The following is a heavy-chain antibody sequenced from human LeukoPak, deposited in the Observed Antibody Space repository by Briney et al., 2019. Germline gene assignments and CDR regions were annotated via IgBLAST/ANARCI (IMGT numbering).Heavy chain of an antibody. D-gene: IGHD3-22*01. Sequence: SETLSLTCTVFGGSISSYYWCWIRQPPGKGLEWIGEMYLSGTTHSNPSVKSRVTISIDKSKNQFFLNLSSVTAADTAVYYCAGLVGRYSSGLYYYYFDYWGQGTLVTVSS. CDR2: MYLSGTT. CDR3: AGLVGRYSSGLYYYYFDY. V-gene: IGHV4-59*12. CDR1: GGSISSYY. J-gene: IGHJ4*02.